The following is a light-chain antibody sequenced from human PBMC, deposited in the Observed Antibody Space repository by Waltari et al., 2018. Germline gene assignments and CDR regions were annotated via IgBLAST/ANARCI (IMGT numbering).Light chain of an antibody. CDR1: SSTVEINY. J-gene: IGLJ3*02. V-gene: IGLV1-47*01. Sequence: QSVLTQPPSASATPGQRVTISCSGSSSTVEINYVYWYQQLPGTAPKLLIYRNNQRPSGFPDRFSGSKSGTSASLAISGLRSEDEADYYCATWDVSLSGWVFGGGTKLTVL. CDR2: RNN. CDR3: ATWDVSLSGWV.